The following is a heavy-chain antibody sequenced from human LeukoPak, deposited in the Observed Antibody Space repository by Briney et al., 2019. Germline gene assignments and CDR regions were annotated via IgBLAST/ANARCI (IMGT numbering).Heavy chain of an antibody. V-gene: IGHV4-4*07. CDR3: AKRAAYSRSSLVLPFDAFDL. CDR2: IYTSGST. CDR1: GGSISSYY. Sequence: SETLSLTCTVSGGSISSYYWSWIRQPAGKGLEWIGRIYTSGSTNYNPSLKSRVTMSVDTSKNQFSLKLSSVTAADTAVYYCAKRAAYSRSSLVLPFDAFDLWGQGTMVTVSS. D-gene: IGHD6-6*01. J-gene: IGHJ3*01.